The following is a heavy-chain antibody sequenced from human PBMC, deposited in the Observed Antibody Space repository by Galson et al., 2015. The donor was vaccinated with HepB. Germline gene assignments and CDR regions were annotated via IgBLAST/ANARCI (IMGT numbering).Heavy chain of an antibody. V-gene: IGHV3-30*04. J-gene: IGHJ3*01. CDR3: VRAGTFQYYYDTTGYYFPDAFDF. D-gene: IGHD3-22*01. Sequence: SLRLSCAASGFTFISYVIHWVRQAPGKGLEWVAVTPYDGRNSFYADSVKGRFTISRDNSQNTVYLQMNGLRNDDTAVYYCVRAGTFQYYYDTTGYYFPDAFDFWGQGTVVTVSS. CDR2: TPYDGRNS. CDR1: GFTFISYV.